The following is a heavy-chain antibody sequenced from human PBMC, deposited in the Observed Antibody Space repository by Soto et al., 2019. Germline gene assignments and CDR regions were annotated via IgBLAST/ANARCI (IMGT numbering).Heavy chain of an antibody. CDR1: GYTFTGYY. Sequence: AASVKVSCKASGYTFTGYYLHGVRQAPGQGLEWMGWINPNTGVTSFAQNFQGRVTMTRDTSTSTAYMGLRSLRSDDTAVYYCARDHGDYDILTGYYLYYYYYYRMDVWGQGTTVTVS. CDR3: ARDHGDYDILTGYYLYYYYYYRMDV. CDR2: INPNTGVT. V-gene: IGHV1-2*02. J-gene: IGHJ6*02. D-gene: IGHD3-9*01.